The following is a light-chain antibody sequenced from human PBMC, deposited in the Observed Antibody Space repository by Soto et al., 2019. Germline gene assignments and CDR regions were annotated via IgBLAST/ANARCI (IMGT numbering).Light chain of an antibody. Sequence: DAVLTQSPLSLPVTLGQPASISCRSSQSLVYSAGNTYLNWFQKRPGQSPRRLMYKVSERDSGVTDRVRGRAACADFTREISMVEAEDVGVSYCMGGAHRPYTFGELTKVEIK. CDR3: MGGAHRPYT. CDR1: QSLVYSAGNTY. V-gene: IGKV2-30*01. CDR2: KVS. J-gene: IGKJ2*01.